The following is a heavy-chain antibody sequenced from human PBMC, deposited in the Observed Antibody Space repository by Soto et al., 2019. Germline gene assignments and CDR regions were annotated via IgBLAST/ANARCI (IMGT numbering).Heavy chain of an antibody. V-gene: IGHV3-15*07. D-gene: IGHD6-13*01. CDR3: TTILQLWGSYYYYGMDV. J-gene: IGHJ6*02. Sequence: GGSLRLSCAASGFTFSNAWMNWVRQAPGKGLEWVGRIKSKTDGGTTDYAAPVKGRFTISRDDSKNTLYLQMNSLKTEDTAVYYCTTILQLWGSYYYYGMDVWGQGTTVTVSS. CDR1: GFTFSNAW. CDR2: IKSKTDGGTT.